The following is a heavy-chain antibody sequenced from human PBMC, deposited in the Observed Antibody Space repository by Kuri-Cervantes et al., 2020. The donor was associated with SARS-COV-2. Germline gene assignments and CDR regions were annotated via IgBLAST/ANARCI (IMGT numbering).Heavy chain of an antibody. Sequence: SETLSLXCTVSGGSISRNYWSWIRQPPGKGLEWIGYIYYSGSTNFNPSLKSRLTISVDTSKNHFSLKLSSVTAADTAVDYCASGIAVTGVLDIWGQGTMVTVSS. CDR3: ASGIAVTGVLDI. J-gene: IGHJ3*02. D-gene: IGHD6-19*01. CDR2: IYYSGST. CDR1: GGSISRNY. V-gene: IGHV4-59*01.